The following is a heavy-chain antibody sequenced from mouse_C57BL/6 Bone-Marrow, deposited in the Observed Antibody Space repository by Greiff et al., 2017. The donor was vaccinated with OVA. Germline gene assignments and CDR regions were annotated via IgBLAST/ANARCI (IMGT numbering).Heavy chain of an antibody. D-gene: IGHD2-4*01. J-gene: IGHJ2*01. CDR3: ARGRLRRGNFDY. Sequence: QVQLQQSGPELVKPGASVKISCKASGYAFSSSWMNWVKQRPGKGLEWIGRIYPGDGDTNYNGKFKGKATLTADQSSSTAYMQLSSLTSEDSAVYFCARGRLRRGNFDYWGQGTTLTVSS. V-gene: IGHV1-82*01. CDR1: GYAFSSSW. CDR2: IYPGDGDT.